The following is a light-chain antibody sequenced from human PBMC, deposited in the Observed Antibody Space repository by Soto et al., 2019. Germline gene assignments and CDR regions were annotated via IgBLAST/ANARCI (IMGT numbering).Light chain of an antibody. CDR1: SSDVGGYNY. CDR2: EVS. V-gene: IGLV2-8*01. Sequence: QSALTQPPSASGSPGQSVTISCTGTSSDVGGYNYVSWYQHHPGKAPKLIIFEVSQRPSGVPDRFSGSKSGNTASLTVSGLQAEDEADYYCNSYAGSNNCYVFGTGTKLPV. CDR3: NSYAGSNNCYV. J-gene: IGLJ1*01.